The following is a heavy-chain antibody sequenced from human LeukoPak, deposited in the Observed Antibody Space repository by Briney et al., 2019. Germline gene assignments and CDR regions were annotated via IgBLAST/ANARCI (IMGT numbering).Heavy chain of an antibody. Sequence: GGSLRLSCAASGLTFSGYAMSWVRQAPGKGLECVSTISDTTDRMYYADSVKGRFTTSRDNSKSTLYLQMNSLRAEDTAVYYCVKDLGYCSATSCTDAFDVWGQGTMVTVSS. CDR1: GLTFSGYA. J-gene: IGHJ3*01. D-gene: IGHD2-2*01. CDR2: ISDTTDRM. V-gene: IGHV3-23*01. CDR3: VKDLGYCSATSCTDAFDV.